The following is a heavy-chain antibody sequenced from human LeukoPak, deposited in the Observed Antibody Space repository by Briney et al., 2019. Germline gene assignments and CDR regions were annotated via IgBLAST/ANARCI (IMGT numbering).Heavy chain of an antibody. J-gene: IGHJ4*02. CDR1: GFTFSSYG. V-gene: IGHV3-30*18. Sequence: PGGSLRLPCAASGFTFSSYGMHWVRQAPGKGLEWVAVISYDGSNKYYADSVKGRFTISRDNSKNTLYLQMNSLRAEDTAVYYCAKYGRYCSSTSCYADYWGQGTLVTVSS. CDR3: AKYGRYCSSTSCYADY. D-gene: IGHD2-2*01. CDR2: ISYDGSNK.